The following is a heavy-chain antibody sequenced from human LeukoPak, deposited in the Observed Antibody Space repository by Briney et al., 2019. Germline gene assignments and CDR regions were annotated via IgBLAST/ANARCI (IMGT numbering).Heavy chain of an antibody. D-gene: IGHD2-2*01. J-gene: IGHJ4*02. CDR1: GYTFTGYY. CDR3: ARGRSCSSTSCYYFDY. Sequence: ASVKVSCXASGYTFTGYYMHWVRLAPGQGLEWMGWINPNSGGTNYAQKFQGRVTMTRDTSISTAYMELSRLRSDDTAVYYCARGRSCSSTSCYYFDYWGQGTLVTVSS. CDR2: INPNSGGT. V-gene: IGHV1-2*02.